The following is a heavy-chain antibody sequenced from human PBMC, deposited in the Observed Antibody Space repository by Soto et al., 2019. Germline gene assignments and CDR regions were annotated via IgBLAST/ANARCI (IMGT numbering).Heavy chain of an antibody. V-gene: IGHV3-23*01. CDR2: ISGSGGST. CDR3: ARRSSGWYFDY. CDR1: GLTFSSYA. D-gene: IGHD6-19*01. Sequence: GGSLRLSCTPSGLTFSSYAMNWVRQAPGKGLEWVSVISGSGGSTYYADSVKGRFTISRDNSKNTLYLQMSSLRAEDTAVYYCARRSSGWYFDYWGQGTLVTVSS. J-gene: IGHJ4*02.